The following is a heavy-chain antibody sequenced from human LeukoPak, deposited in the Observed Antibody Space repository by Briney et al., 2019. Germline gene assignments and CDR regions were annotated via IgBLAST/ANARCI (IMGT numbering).Heavy chain of an antibody. CDR2: IYPGDSDT. CDR3: ATYAGSSSKYFQH. D-gene: IGHD3-10*01. Sequence: GESLKISCKGSGYSFPSNWIGWVRQMPGKGLEWMGIIYPGDSDTRYSPSFQGQVTISADKSISTACLHRSSLKASDTAIYYCATYAGSSSKYFQHWGQGTLVAVSS. J-gene: IGHJ1*01. CDR1: GYSFPSNW. V-gene: IGHV5-51*01.